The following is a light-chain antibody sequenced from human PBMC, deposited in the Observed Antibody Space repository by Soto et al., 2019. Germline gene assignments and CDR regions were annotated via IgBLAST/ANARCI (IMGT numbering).Light chain of an antibody. CDR2: DTS. Sequence: EIVMTQSPSTLSVSPWERSSLSFMASQSVSSKLAWYRQRPGQAPRLVIYDTSTRATGVPARFSGSGSGTEFTLTISSLQSEDFGVYYCQQYNDWFSITFGQGTRLEIK. J-gene: IGKJ5*01. CDR1: QSVSSK. CDR3: QQYNDWFSIT. V-gene: IGKV3-15*01.